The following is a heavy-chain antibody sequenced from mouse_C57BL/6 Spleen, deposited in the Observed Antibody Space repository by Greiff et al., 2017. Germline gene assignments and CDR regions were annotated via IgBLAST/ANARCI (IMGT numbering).Heavy chain of an antibody. Sequence: QVQLKQSGAELVKPGASVKMSCKASGYTFTTYPIEWMKQNHGKSLEWIGNFHPYNDDTKYNEKFKGKATLTVEKSSSTVYLGLSRLTSDDSAVYYCARGKLLRYHWYFDVWGTGTTVTVSS. CDR3: ARGKLLRYHWYFDV. CDR2: FHPYNDDT. D-gene: IGHD1-1*01. V-gene: IGHV1-47*01. CDR1: GYTFTTYP. J-gene: IGHJ1*03.